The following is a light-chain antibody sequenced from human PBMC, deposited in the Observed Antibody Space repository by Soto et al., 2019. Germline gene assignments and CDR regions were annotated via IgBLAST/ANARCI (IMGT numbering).Light chain of an antibody. V-gene: IGKV3-11*01. J-gene: IGKJ2*01. Sequence: EIVLTQSPATLSLSPGERATLSCRASQSVSSYLAWYQQKPGQGPRLLIYDASNRATGIPARFSGSGSGTGFSLTLSSLEPEDFAVYYWQERSNWAPYTFGQGAELEIK. CDR2: DAS. CDR1: QSVSSY. CDR3: QERSNWAPYT.